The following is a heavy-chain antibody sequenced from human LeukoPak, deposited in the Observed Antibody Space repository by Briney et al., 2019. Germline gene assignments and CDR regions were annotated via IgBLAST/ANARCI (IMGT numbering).Heavy chain of an antibody. CDR2: IKQDGSEK. CDR3: ARDKSAGADTGSSFYY. J-gene: IGHJ4*02. V-gene: IGHV3-7*03. CDR1: GFTFSSSS. Sequence: PGGSLRLSCAASGFTFSSSSMTWVRQAPGKGLEWVASIKQDGSEKYYVDSVKGRFTFSRDNAKNSLYLQMDSLRAEDTAVYYCARDKSAGADTGSSFYYWGQGALVTVSS. D-gene: IGHD3-10*01.